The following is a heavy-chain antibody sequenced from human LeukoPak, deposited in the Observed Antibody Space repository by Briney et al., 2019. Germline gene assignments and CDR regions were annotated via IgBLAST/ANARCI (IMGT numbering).Heavy chain of an antibody. CDR2: IYYSGNT. V-gene: IGHV4-59*01. D-gene: IGHD5-18*01. CDR1: GGSISSYY. CDR3: ARGVQILGYSYGYELDRFDY. J-gene: IGHJ4*02. Sequence: SETLSLTCTVSGGSISSYYWSWIRQPPGKGLEWIGYIYYSGNTNYNPSLKSRVTISVDTSKNQFSLKLSSVTAADTAVYYCARGVQILGYSYGYELDRFDYWGQGTLVTVSS.